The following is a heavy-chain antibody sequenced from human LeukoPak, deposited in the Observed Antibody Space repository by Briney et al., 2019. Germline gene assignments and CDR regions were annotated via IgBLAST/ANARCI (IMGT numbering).Heavy chain of an antibody. Sequence: SETLSLTCTVSGGSISSSTYYWGWIRQPPGKGLEWIGTIYYSGTTYYNPSLKSRVTISVDTSKNQFSLKLSSVTAADTAVYYCARVLYYYDSSGYSPFDYWGQGTLVTVSS. CDR1: GGSISSSTYY. CDR2: IYYSGTT. D-gene: IGHD3-22*01. V-gene: IGHV4-39*07. CDR3: ARVLYYYDSSGYSPFDY. J-gene: IGHJ4*02.